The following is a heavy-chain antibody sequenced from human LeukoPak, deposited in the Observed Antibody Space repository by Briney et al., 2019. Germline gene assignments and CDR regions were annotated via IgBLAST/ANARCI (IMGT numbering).Heavy chain of an antibody. CDR2: INHSGST. Sequence: SETLSLTCAVYGGSFSGYYWSWIRQPPGKGLEWIGEINHSGSTNYNPSLKSRVTISVDTSKNQFSLKLSSVTAADTAVYYCARDVAAAGTCFTDHWGQGTLVTVSS. V-gene: IGHV4-34*01. CDR3: ARDVAAAGTCFTDH. J-gene: IGHJ4*02. CDR1: GGSFSGYY. D-gene: IGHD6-13*01.